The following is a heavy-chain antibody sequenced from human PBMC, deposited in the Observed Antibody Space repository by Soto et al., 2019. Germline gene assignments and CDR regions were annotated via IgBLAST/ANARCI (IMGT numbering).Heavy chain of an antibody. Sequence: PSETLSLTCAVSGGSISSSNWWSWVRPPPGKGLGWVGEIYHSGSTNNTPSLKSRVTISVDTTKNQFSLKLSSVTAADTAVYYCARQLRVTKGWYYFDHWCQGTLVTVSS. J-gene: IGHJ4*02. CDR2: IYHSGST. CDR3: ARQLRVTKGWYYFDH. CDR1: GGSISSSNW. V-gene: IGHV4-4*02. D-gene: IGHD4-17*01.